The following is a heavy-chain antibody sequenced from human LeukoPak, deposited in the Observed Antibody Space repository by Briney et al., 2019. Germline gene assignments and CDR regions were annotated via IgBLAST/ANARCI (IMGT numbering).Heavy chain of an antibody. J-gene: IGHJ4*02. D-gene: IGHD6-6*01. V-gene: IGHV4-59*01. CDR2: IYYSGST. Sequence: PSETLSLTYTVSGGSISSYYWSWIRQPPGKGLEWIGYIYYSGSTNYNPSLKSRVTISVDTSKNQFSLKLSSVTAADTAAYYCARAYSSSSFDYWGQGTLVTVPS. CDR3: ARAYSSSSFDY. CDR1: GGSISSYY.